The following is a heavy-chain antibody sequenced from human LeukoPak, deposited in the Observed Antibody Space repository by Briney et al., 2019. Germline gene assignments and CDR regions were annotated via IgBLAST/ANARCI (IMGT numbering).Heavy chain of an antibody. CDR1: GYSISSGYY. V-gene: IGHV4-38-2*01. CDR2: IYHNGDT. Sequence: SETLSLTCAVSGYSISSGYYWGWIRQPPGEGLEWIASIYHNGDTYYNSSLKSRVTISVDTSKNQFSLKVSSVTAADTALYYCASQGSCSNTNCNRWLDPWGQGTLVTVSS. J-gene: IGHJ5*02. D-gene: IGHD2-2*01. CDR3: ASQGSCSNTNCNRWLDP.